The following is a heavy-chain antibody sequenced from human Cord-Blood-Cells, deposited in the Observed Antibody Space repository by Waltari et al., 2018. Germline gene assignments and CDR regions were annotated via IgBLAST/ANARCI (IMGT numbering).Heavy chain of an antibody. J-gene: IGHJ4*02. CDR3: AKAPHYYDSSGYYFDY. D-gene: IGHD3-22*01. CDR2: ISYDGSNK. V-gene: IGHV3-30*18. CDR1: GFTFSSYG. Sequence: QVQLVESGGGVVQPGRSLRLSCAASGFTFSSYGMHWVRQAPGKGLEWVALISYDGSNKYYADSGKGRFTISRDNSKNTLYLQMNSLRAEDTAVYYCAKAPHYYDSSGYYFDYWGQGTLVTVSS.